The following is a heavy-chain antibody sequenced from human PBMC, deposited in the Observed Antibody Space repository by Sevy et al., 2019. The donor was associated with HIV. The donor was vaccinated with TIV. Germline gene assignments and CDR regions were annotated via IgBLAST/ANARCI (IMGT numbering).Heavy chain of an antibody. Sequence: LSLTCAASGFNFSSYSMNWVRQAPGKGLEWISYISRSSNTKYYADSVKGRFTIFRDNAKSSLYLQMDSLRAEDTAVYYCARGWRIGYFSSGMDVWGQWTTVTVSS. J-gene: IGHJ6*02. V-gene: IGHV3-48*01. D-gene: IGHD3-3*01. CDR2: ISRSSNTK. CDR3: ARGWRIGYFSSGMDV. CDR1: GFNFSSYS.